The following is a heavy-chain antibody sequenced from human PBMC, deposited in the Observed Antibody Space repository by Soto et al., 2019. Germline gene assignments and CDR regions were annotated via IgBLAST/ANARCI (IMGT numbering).Heavy chain of an antibody. D-gene: IGHD3-16*02. CDR3: ARANHYDYVWGSYRTYHQFYAMDV. CDR1: GGSFSSYY. J-gene: IGHJ6*02. V-gene: IGHV4-34*01. Sequence: SETLSLTCAVYGGSFSSYYWSWIRQPPEKGLEWIGEINHSGSTNYNPSLRSRVTISVDTSKNQFSLSLTSVTAADTGVYYCARANHYDYVWGSYRTYHQFYAMDVWGPGTTVTVSS. CDR2: INHSGST.